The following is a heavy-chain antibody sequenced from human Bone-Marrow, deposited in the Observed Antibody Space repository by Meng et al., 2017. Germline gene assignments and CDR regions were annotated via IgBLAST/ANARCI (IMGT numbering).Heavy chain of an antibody. CDR3: ARDPDYGSGPVLYYYYGMDV. CDR2: IYTSGST. J-gene: IGHJ6*02. CDR1: GGSISSYY. Sequence: SETLSLTCTVSGGSISSYYWSWIRQPAGKGLEWIGRIYTSGSTNYNPSLKSRVTMSVDTSKNQFSLKLSSVTAADTAVYYCARDPDYGSGPVLYYYYGMDVWGQGTTVTVSS. D-gene: IGHD3-10*01. V-gene: IGHV4-4*07.